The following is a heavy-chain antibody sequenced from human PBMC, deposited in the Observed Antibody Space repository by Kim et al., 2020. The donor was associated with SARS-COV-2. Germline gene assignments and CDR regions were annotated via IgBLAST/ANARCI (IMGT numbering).Heavy chain of an antibody. CDR3: ARVSGGMVRGVIITGPDAFDI. J-gene: IGHJ3*02. V-gene: IGHV1-69*13. Sequence: SVKVSCKASGGTFSSYAISWVRQAPGQGLEWMGGIIPIFGTANYAQKFQGRVTITADESTSTAYMELSSLRSEDTAVYYCARVSGGMVRGVIITGPDAFDIWGQGTMVTVSS. CDR2: IIPIFGTA. CDR1: GGTFSSYA. D-gene: IGHD3-10*01.